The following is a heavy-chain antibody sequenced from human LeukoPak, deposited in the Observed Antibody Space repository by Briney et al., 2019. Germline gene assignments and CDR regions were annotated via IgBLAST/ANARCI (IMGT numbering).Heavy chain of an antibody. CDR2: IYYSGST. CDR1: GGSISSYY. J-gene: IGHJ4*02. CDR3: ARGRGYSSWYYFDY. D-gene: IGHD5-18*01. Sequence: SETLSLTCTVSGGSISSYYWSWIRQPPGKGLEWIGYIYYSGSTNYNPSLKSRVTISVDTSKNQFSLKLSSVTAADTAVYYCARGRGYSSWYYFDYWGQGTLVTVSS. V-gene: IGHV4-59*12.